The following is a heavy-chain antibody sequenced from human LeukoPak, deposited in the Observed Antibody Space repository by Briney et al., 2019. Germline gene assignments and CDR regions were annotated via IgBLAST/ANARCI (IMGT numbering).Heavy chain of an antibody. CDR3: VRDFRDAFDI. CDR1: GFTFSSYE. CDR2: ISSSGSTI. V-gene: IGHV3-48*03. Sequence: GGSLRLSCAASGFTFSSYEMNWVRQAPGKGLEWVSYISSSGSTIYYADSVKGRFTISRDNAKNSLYLQMNSLRAEDTAIYYCVRDFRDAFDIWGQGTMVTVSS. J-gene: IGHJ3*02.